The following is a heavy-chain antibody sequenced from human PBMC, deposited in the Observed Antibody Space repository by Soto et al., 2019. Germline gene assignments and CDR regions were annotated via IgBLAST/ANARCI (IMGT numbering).Heavy chain of an antibody. CDR1: GYTFTSYG. V-gene: IGHV1-18*04. CDR2: ISAYNGNT. D-gene: IGHD6-6*01. Sequence: QVQLVQSGAEVKKPGASVKVSCKASGYTFTSYGISWVRQAPGQGLEWMGWISAYNGNTNYAQKLQGRVTLNTETSTRTAYMELGTQGSDDTAVYYCARIGVYSSSSGRGYYFDYWGQGTRVTVSS. CDR3: ARIGVYSSSSGRGYYFDY. J-gene: IGHJ4*02.